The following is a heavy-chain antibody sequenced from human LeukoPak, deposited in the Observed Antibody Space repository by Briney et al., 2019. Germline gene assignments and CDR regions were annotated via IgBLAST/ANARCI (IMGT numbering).Heavy chain of an antibody. D-gene: IGHD3-3*01. CDR2: IYTSGST. CDR1: GGSISSYY. Sequence: SETLSLTCTVSGGSISSYYWSWIRQPAGKGLEWIGRIYTSGSTNYNPSLKSRVTMSVDTSKNQFSLKLSSVTAADTAVYYCARDLFLEWFNSVAFDIWGQGTMVTVSS. V-gene: IGHV4-4*07. J-gene: IGHJ3*02. CDR3: ARDLFLEWFNSVAFDI.